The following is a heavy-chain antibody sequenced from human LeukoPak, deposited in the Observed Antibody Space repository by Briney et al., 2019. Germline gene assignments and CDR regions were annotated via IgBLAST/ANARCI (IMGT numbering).Heavy chain of an antibody. V-gene: IGHV3-21*05. CDR2: IRYTSET. Sequence: GGSLRLSCAASGFILSQYGFNWVRQAPGKGLEWVSHIRYTSETFYADSVKGRFTISRDNAKNSLYLQMNSLRAEDTAVYYCARDYRGYSYGSYLTGFDYWGQGTLVTVSS. CDR1: GFILSQYG. D-gene: IGHD5-18*01. CDR3: ARDYRGYSYGSYLTGFDY. J-gene: IGHJ4*02.